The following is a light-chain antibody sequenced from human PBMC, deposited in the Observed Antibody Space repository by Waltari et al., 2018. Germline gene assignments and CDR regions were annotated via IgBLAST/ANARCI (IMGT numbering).Light chain of an antibody. CDR3: QAWDTITAFYV. CDR1: DLGGTF. V-gene: IGLV3-1*01. Sequence: SSGLTQPPSVSMSPGQTATITCSGDDLGGTFASWYQQKPGQSPVLVMFQDTRRPSGIPERFSASSSGNTATLTISGTQAMDEADYYCQAWDTITAFYVFGTGTKLTVL. J-gene: IGLJ1*01. CDR2: QDT.